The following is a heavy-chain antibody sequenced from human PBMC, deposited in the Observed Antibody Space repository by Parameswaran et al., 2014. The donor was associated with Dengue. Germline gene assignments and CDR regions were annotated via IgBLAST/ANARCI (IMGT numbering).Heavy chain of an antibody. CDR2: INPNSGGT. D-gene: IGHD5/OR15-5a*01. V-gene: IGHV1-2*02. J-gene: IGHJ6*02. Sequence: WVRQAPGQGLEWMGWINPNSGGTNFAQNFQGRVTMTRDTSVSTTYMDLNSLRPDDTAVYYCASLGFKGSRVSTITPYSFFGMDVWGQGTTVTVSS. CDR3: ASLGFKGSRVSTITPYSFFGMDV.